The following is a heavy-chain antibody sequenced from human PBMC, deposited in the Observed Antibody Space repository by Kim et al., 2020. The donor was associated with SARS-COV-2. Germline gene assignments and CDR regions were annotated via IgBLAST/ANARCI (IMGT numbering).Heavy chain of an antibody. Sequence: ASVKVSCTASGYTSTNYYIHWVRQAPGQGLEWMGRINPNRGVTNYVQKFQGRVTMTRDTSISTAYMELSSLRSDDTPLYYCARDLRGTIFGVVVSDYGMD. CDR1: GYTSTNYY. V-gene: IGHV1-2*06. J-gene: IGHJ6*01. D-gene: IGHD3-3*01. CDR3: ARDLRGTIFGVVVSDYGMD. CDR2: INPNRGVT.